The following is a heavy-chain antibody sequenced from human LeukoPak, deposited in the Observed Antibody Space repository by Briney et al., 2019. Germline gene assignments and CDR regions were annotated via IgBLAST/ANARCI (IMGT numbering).Heavy chain of an antibody. CDR1: GGSISSSNW. CDR2: IYHSGST. Sequence: SGTLSLTCAVSGGSISSSNWWSWVRQPPGQGLEWIGEIYHSGSTSYNPSLKSRVTVPVDKSKNQFSLKLSSVTAADTAVYYCARLDGDREYFQHWGQGTVVTVSS. J-gene: IGHJ1*01. D-gene: IGHD4-17*01. V-gene: IGHV4-4*02. CDR3: ARLDGDREYFQH.